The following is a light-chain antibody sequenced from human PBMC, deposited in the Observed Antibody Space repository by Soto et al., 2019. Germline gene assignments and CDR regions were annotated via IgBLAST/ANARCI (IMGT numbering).Light chain of an antibody. J-gene: IGKJ4*01. CDR3: QQVKSYPRT. V-gene: IGKV1-9*01. CDR2: AES. CDR1: QGIAGS. Sequence: DIQLTQSPSFLSASVGDRVTITRRASQGIAGSLAWYQQKPGKPPKLLIYAESTLQSGVPSRFSGSGSGTRGTLTISSLQPEEFATYYCQQVKSYPRTFGGGTRVEIK.